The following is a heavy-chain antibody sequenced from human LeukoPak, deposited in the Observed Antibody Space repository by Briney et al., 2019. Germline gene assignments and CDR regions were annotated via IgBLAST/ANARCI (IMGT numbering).Heavy chain of an antibody. CDR1: GYTFTGYY. CDR3: ARDPYGDYGGNAFDI. CDR2: INPNSGGT. D-gene: IGHD4-17*01. V-gene: IGHV1-2*02. J-gene: IGHJ3*02. Sequence: GASVKVSCKASGYTFTGYYMHWVRQAPGQGLEWMGWINPNSGGTNYAQKFQGRVTMTRDTSISTAYMELSRLRSDDTAVYYCARDPYGDYGGNAFDIWGQGTMVTVSS.